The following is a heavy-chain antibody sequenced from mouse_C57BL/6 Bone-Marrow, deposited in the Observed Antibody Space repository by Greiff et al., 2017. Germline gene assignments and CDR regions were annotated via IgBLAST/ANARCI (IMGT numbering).Heavy chain of an antibody. CDR2: IYPGDGDT. V-gene: IGHV1-82*01. D-gene: IGHD1-1*01. CDR1: GYAFSSSW. CDR3: ARRYYGSRGDY. Sequence: VKLMESGPELVKPGASVKISCKASGYAFSSSWMNWVKQRPGKGLEWIGRIYPGDGDTNYNGKFKGKATLTADKSSSTAYMQLSSLTSEDSAVYFCARRYYGSRGDYWGQGTTLTVSS. J-gene: IGHJ2*01.